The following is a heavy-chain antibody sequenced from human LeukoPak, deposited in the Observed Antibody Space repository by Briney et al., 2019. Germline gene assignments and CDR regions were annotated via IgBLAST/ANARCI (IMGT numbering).Heavy chain of an antibody. V-gene: IGHV4-4*07. D-gene: IGHD2-8*01. CDR1: GGSISSYY. J-gene: IGHJ5*02. CDR3: ARRVVLMVYGVNWFDP. Sequence: PSETLSLTCTVSGGSISSYYWSWIRQPAGKGLEWIGRIYTSGSTKYNPSFKSRVTMSLDTSKNQFSLKLSSVTAADTAVYYCARRVVLMVYGVNWFDPWGQGTLVTVSS. CDR2: IYTSGST.